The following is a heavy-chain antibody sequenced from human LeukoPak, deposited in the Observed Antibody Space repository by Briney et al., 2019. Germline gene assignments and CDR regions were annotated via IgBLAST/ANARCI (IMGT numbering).Heavy chain of an antibody. Sequence: AGGSLRLSCAASGFTFSNYAMSWVRQAPGKGLERVSAISDSGRDTYYADSVKGRFTISRDNSKNTLYLQMNSLRAEDAAVYYCAKRVPYSSSSVYFDYWGQGTLVTVSS. CDR3: AKRVPYSSSSVYFDY. CDR1: GFTFSNYA. CDR2: ISDSGRDT. J-gene: IGHJ4*02. D-gene: IGHD6-6*01. V-gene: IGHV3-23*01.